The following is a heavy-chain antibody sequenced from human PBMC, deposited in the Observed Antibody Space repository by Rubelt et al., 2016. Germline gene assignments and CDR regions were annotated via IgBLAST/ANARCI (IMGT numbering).Heavy chain of an antibody. CDR2: IYYSGTT. D-gene: IGHD5-18*01. CDR1: GDSISGSSFY. CDR3: ARGLQAVTG. Sequence: QVRLQQWGAGLVKPSETLSLTCTVSGDSISGSSFYWGWIRQPPGKGLEWIGSIYYSGTTYYNPSLKSRVTISVDTSKNQFSLKLNSVTAADTAVYYCARGLQAVTGWGQGALVTVSS. J-gene: IGHJ4*02. V-gene: IGHV4-39*01.